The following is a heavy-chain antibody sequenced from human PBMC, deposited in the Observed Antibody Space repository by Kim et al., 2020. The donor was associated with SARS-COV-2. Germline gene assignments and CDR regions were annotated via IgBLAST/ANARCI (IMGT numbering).Heavy chain of an antibody. D-gene: IGHD2-2*01. Sequence: SETLSLTCTVSGGSISSGGYYWSWIRQHPGKGLEWIGYIYYSGSTYYNPSLKSRVTISVDTSKNQFSLKLSSVTAADTAVYYCARAVVVPAAKNYYYYGMDVGGQGTTVTVSS. CDR2: IYYSGST. CDR1: GGSISSGGYY. CDR3: ARAVVVPAAKNYYYYGMDV. V-gene: IGHV4-31*03. J-gene: IGHJ6*02.